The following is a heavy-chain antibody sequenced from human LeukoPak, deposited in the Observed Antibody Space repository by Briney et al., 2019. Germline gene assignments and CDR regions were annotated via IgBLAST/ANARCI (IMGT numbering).Heavy chain of an antibody. J-gene: IGHJ4*02. V-gene: IGHV4-4*07. CDR3: ARHPGKAFDF. Sequence: SETLSLTCTVSGGSISSYYWSWIRQPAGKGLEWIGRMYTSGGLFTSGSINYNPSLKSRITMSVDTSKNQFSLKLSSVTAADTAVYYCARHPGKAFDFWGQGTLVTVSS. D-gene: IGHD1-26*01. CDR1: GGSISSYY. CDR2: MYTSGGLFTSGSI.